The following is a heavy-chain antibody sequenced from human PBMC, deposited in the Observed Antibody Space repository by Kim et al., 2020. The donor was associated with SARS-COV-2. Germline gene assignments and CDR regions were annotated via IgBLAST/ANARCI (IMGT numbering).Heavy chain of an antibody. Sequence: GGSLRLSCAASGFTFTSYTMSWVRQAPGKGLEWVSSISGTGRYTHYADSVKGRFPISRDNSKNTLFLQMNSLRAEDTAVYYCAKHGGDCAGDCPVGYYHYIDVWGKGTTDPVPS. CDR3: AKHGGDCAGDCPVGYYHYIDV. CDR2: ISGTGRYT. CDR1: GFTFTSYT. V-gene: IGHV3-23*01. J-gene: IGHJ6*03. D-gene: IGHD2-21*01.